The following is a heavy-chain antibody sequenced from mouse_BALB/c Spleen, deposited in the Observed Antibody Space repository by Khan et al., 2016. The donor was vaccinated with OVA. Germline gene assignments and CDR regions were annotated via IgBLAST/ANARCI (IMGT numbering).Heavy chain of an antibody. CDR2: ISYSGST. Sequence: EVQLVESGPGLVKPSQSLSLTCTVTGYSITSGYGWNWIRQFPGNKLEWMGYISYSGSTNYKPSLKSRISITRDTSKNQFFLLLNSVTTEDTATYNCARTAMIKYWGQGTTLTVSS. J-gene: IGHJ2*01. CDR1: GYSITSGYG. CDR3: ARTAMIKY. D-gene: IGHD1-2*01. V-gene: IGHV3-2*02.